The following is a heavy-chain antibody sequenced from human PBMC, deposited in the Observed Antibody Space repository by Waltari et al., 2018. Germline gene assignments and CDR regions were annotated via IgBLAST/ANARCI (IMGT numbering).Heavy chain of an antibody. CDR3: ARDRVGYSSSWYGDRFDY. CDR1: GYTFTSYG. D-gene: IGHD6-13*01. J-gene: IGHJ4*02. Sequence: QVQLVQSGAEVKKPGASVKVSCKASGYTFTSYGISWVRQAPRQGLEWMGWISAYNGNTNYAQKLQGRVTMTTDTSTSTAYMELRSLRSDDTAVYYCARDRVGYSSSWYGDRFDYWGQGTLVTVSS. V-gene: IGHV1-18*01. CDR2: ISAYNGNT.